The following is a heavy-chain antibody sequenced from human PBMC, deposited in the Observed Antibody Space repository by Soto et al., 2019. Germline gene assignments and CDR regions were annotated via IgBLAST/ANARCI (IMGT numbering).Heavy chain of an antibody. CDR1: GFTFSSYA. D-gene: IGHD6-19*01. V-gene: IGHV3-30-3*01. CDR3: ARAGSSAPLYYFDY. J-gene: IGHJ4*02. Sequence: QVQLVESGGGVVQPGRSLRLSCAASGFTFSSYAMHWVRQAPGKGLEWVAVISYDGSNKYYADSVKGRFTISIDNSKNTLYLQINSLKAEVTAVYYCARAGSSAPLYYFDYWGQGTLVTVSS. CDR2: ISYDGSNK.